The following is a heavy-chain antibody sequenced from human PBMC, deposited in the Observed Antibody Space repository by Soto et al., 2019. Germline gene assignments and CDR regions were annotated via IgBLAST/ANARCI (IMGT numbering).Heavy chain of an antibody. J-gene: IGHJ5*02. Sequence: QVTLKESGPVLVKPTETLTLTCTVSGFSLSNARMGVSWIHQPPGKALEWLAHIFLNDEKSYSTSLKSRLTISKDTAKSQVVRTVTNMDPVDTATYYCARTVTGIAAAGLNWFAPWGQGTLVTVSS. CDR2: IFLNDEK. V-gene: IGHV2-26*01. CDR1: GFSLSNARMG. D-gene: IGHD6-13*01. CDR3: ARTVTGIAAAGLNWFAP.